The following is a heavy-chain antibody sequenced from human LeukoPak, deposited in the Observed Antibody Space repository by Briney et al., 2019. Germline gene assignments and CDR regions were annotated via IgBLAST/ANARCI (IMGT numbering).Heavy chain of an antibody. V-gene: IGHV4-59*01. CDR3: ARSGVGATSFDY. CDR2: IYYSGST. Sequence: SENLSRTCTVSGGSSSSYYWSWIRQPPGKGLEWIGYIYYSGSTNYNPSLKSRVTISVDTSKNQFSLKLSSVTAADTAVYYCARSGVGATSFDYWGQGTLVTVSS. D-gene: IGHD1-26*01. J-gene: IGHJ4*02. CDR1: GGSSSSYY.